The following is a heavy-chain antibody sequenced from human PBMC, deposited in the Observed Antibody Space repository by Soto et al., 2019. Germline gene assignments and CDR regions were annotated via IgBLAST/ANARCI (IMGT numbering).Heavy chain of an antibody. D-gene: IGHD1-26*01. V-gene: IGHV6-1*01. CDR3: ITTYSGTPARPYLDL. J-gene: IGHJ4*02. Sequence: QTLSLTCAITGDSVSSNSAGWSWVRQSPSRGLEWLGRTYYRSKWYYEYAVSVRGRITINPDTSKNQYSLQLNSVTPEDTAVYYCITTYSGTPARPYLDLWGQGTPVTVSS. CDR1: GDSVSSNSAG. CDR2: TYYRSKWYY.